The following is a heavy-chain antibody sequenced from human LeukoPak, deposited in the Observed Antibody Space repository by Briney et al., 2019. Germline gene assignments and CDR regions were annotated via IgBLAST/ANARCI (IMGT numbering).Heavy chain of an antibody. CDR2: IYYSGST. V-gene: IGHV4-61*10. Sequence: SETLSLTCTVSGGSISSGSYNWSWIRQPAGKGLEWIGYIYYSGSTNYNPSLKSRVTISVDTSKNQFSLKLSSVTAADTAVYYCARDLSYSSGRRGCMDVWGQGTTVTVSS. D-gene: IGHD6-19*01. CDR1: GGSISSGSYN. CDR3: ARDLSYSSGRRGCMDV. J-gene: IGHJ6*02.